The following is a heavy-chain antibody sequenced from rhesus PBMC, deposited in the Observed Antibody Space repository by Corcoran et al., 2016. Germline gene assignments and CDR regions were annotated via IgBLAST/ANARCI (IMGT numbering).Heavy chain of an antibody. CDR2: ISWSGGST. Sequence: EVQLVESGGGVVQPGGSLRLSCAASGFHFDDYAMHWVRQAPGKGREWVSGISWSGGSTYYADSVKGQFTISRDNAKNSLYLQMGSLRAEDTALYYCARDSRFDYWGQGVLVTVSS. CDR3: ARDSRFDY. J-gene: IGHJ4*01. V-gene: IGHV3-201*01. CDR1: GFHFDDYA.